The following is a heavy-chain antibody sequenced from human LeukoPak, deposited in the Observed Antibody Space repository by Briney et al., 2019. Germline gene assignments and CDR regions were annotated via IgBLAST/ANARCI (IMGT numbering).Heavy chain of an antibody. V-gene: IGHV4-31*03. CDR3: ARGEDYGDYFVY. CDR2: IYHSGSA. Sequence: SDTLSLPCSVFGWSLSIGGDYWHWIRQQPAQGLEWVGYIYHSGSARYNPSLKSRINMSVDMSRNKLSLSLSSVTAADTAVYFCARGEDYGDYFVYWGQGTLVSVSS. D-gene: IGHD4-17*01. CDR1: GWSLSIGGDY. J-gene: IGHJ4*02.